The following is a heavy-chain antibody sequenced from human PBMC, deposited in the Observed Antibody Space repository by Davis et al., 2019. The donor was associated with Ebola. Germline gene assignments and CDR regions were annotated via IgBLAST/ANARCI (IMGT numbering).Heavy chain of an antibody. CDR2: ISSSSSYI. Sequence: PGGSLRLSCAASGFTFSSYSMNWVRQAPGKGLEWVSSISSSSSYIYYGDSVKGRFTVSRDNAKNSLYLQMNSLRAEDTAIYYCARAHCSSTSCYGDAFDIWGQGTMVTVSS. J-gene: IGHJ3*02. CDR1: GFTFSSYS. V-gene: IGHV3-21*01. CDR3: ARAHCSSTSCYGDAFDI. D-gene: IGHD2-2*01.